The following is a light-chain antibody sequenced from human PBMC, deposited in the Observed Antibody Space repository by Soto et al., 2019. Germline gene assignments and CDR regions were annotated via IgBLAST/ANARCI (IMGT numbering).Light chain of an antibody. J-gene: IGKJ5*01. V-gene: IGKV1-5*01. CDR1: QSISIW. CDR3: QQRSNWIT. CDR2: DTS. Sequence: IQMTQSPSALSASIGDRVTITCRASQSISIWLAWYQQKPGKAPTLLIYDTSYRATGIPARFSGSGSGTDSTLTISRLDPEYFAVYYCQQRSNWITLGQGTRLEIK.